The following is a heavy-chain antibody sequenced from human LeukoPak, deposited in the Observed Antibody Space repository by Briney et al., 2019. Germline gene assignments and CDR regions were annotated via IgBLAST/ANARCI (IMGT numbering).Heavy chain of an antibody. V-gene: IGHV3-48*03. CDR2: ISSSGSTI. D-gene: IGHD3-10*02. CDR1: RFTFSSYE. Sequence: GGSLRLSRAASRFTFSSYEMNWVRQAPGKGLEWVSYISSSGSTIYYADSVKGRFTISRDNAKNSLYLQMNSPRAEDTAVYYCAELGITMIGGVWGKGTTVTISS. J-gene: IGHJ6*04. CDR3: AELGITMIGGV.